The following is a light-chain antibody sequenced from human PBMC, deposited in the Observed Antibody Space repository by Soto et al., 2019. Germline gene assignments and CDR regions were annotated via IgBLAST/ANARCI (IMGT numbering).Light chain of an antibody. CDR2: GXS. CDR1: NSVIIN. V-gene: IGKV3-15*01. J-gene: IGKJ1*01. CDR3: QQYKRRPGT. Sequence: VLTQSPGPLSLSRGERATRCXRDSNSVIINLTWYQQKHGXAPRXXXYGXSTRATGCPARLSGSGSGTEFTLTISSLQSEDFAVYYCQQYKRRPGTFGQGTKVDI.